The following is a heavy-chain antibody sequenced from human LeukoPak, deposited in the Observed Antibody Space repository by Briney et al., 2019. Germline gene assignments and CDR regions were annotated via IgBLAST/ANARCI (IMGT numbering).Heavy chain of an antibody. CDR3: ATTNDGGGYQWGDFFDF. CDR1: GGTSNSHA. J-gene: IGHJ4*02. CDR2: IIPNLGTT. Sequence: GASVKVSCKASGGTSNSHAISWVRQAPGQGLEWMGRIIPNLGTTNRAQNFQDRVTLTADKSTNTAYMELTSLTSADTAVYYCATTNDGGGYQWGDFFDFWGQGTLVTVSS. V-gene: IGHV1-69*04. D-gene: IGHD3-22*01.